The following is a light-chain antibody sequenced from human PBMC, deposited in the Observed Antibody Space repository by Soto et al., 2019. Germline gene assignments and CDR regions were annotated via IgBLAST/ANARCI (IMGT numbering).Light chain of an antibody. CDR3: SLYTSENTYV. V-gene: IGLV2-14*01. CDR1: SSDIGGYNY. Sequence: QSALTQPASVSGSPGQSITISCTGTSSDIGGYNYVSWYQQYPGKAPKLMIYEVSNRPSGVSNRFSGSKSGSTASLTISGLQAADEADYYCSLYTSENTYVFGTGTKLTVL. J-gene: IGLJ1*01. CDR2: EVS.